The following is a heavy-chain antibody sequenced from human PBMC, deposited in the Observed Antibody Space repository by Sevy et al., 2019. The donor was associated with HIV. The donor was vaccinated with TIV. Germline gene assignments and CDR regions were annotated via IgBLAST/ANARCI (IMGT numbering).Heavy chain of an antibody. D-gene: IGHD3-9*01. CDR1: GFTFSTYG. Sequence: GGSLRLSCAASGFTFSTYGMHWVRQAPGKGLEWLAVIWFDGSNEYYADSVKGRSTISRDNSKNMLYLQMNSLRAEDTAVYYCAKDFTGYNGMDVWGQGTMVTVSS. CDR3: AKDFTGYNGMDV. J-gene: IGHJ6*02. V-gene: IGHV3-33*03. CDR2: IWFDGSNE.